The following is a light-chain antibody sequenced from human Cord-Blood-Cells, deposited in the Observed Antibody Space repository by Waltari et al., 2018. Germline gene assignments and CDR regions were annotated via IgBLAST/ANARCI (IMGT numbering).Light chain of an antibody. J-gene: IGLJ3*02. CDR3: SSYTSSSTLV. Sequence: QPALTQPASVSGSPGQSITISCTGTSSDVGGHNYVSWYQQHPGKAPKLMIYDVSNRPSGVSNRFSGSKSGNTASLTISGLQAEDEADYYCSSYTSSSTLVFGGGTKLTVL. CDR1: SSDVGGHNY. CDR2: DVS. V-gene: IGLV2-14*03.